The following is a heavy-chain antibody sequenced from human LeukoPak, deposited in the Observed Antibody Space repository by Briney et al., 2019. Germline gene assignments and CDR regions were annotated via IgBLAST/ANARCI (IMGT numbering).Heavy chain of an antibody. V-gene: IGHV3-74*01. J-gene: IGHJ4*02. CDR3: ARGISYYERRGNHGYFDY. CDR1: GFSFSNYW. Sequence: PGGSLRLSCAVSGFSFSNYWMHWVRQVPGKGLVWVSRISGHASSTSYADSVKGRFTISRDNAKNTLYLQMDSLSAEDTAVYYCARGISYYERRGNHGYFDYWGQGTLVPVSS. D-gene: IGHD3-22*01. CDR2: ISGHASST.